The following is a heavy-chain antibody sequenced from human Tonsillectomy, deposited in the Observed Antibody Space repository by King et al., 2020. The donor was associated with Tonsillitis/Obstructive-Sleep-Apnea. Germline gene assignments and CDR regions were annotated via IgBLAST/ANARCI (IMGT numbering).Heavy chain of an antibody. Sequence: EVQLVESGGDLVQPGGSLRLSCAASGFSFSSYWMTWVRQAPGKGLEWVANIKQGGSEKFYVDSVKGRFTISRDNAKNSLYLQMNSLRAEDTAVYYCARDGPNCYGLGIHYYGMDVWGQGTTVTVSS. J-gene: IGHJ6*02. CDR1: GFSFSSYW. CDR2: IKQGGSEK. V-gene: IGHV3-7*03. D-gene: IGHD3-10*01. CDR3: ARDGPNCYGLGIHYYGMDV.